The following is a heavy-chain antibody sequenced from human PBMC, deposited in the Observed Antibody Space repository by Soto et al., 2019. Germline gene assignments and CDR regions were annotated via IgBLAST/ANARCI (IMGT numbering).Heavy chain of an antibody. J-gene: IGHJ4*02. D-gene: IGHD7-27*01. V-gene: IGHV4-31*03. CDR1: GDSMGSGGHY. CDR3: TRGKDLEPTVWGY. CDR2: VYYSGAT. Sequence: QVHLQESGPGLVRPSETLSLTCIVTGDSMGSGGHYYNWIRQLPGKGLEWIGYVYYSGATHYNPSLRARATISRDTSKNQFFLRLTSVTAAXXXVYFCTRGKDLEPTVWGYWGQGTQVTVSS.